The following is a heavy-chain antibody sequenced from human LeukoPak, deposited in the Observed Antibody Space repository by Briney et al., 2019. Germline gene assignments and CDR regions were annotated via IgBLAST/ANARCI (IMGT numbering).Heavy chain of an antibody. J-gene: IGHJ4*02. Sequence: GGSLRLSCAASGFTFSTYSMNRVRQAPGKGLEWISFIRHDSSDIYYADSVKGRFTISRDNAKNSLYLQMNSLRVEDTAVYYCARDWFGELIWGQGTLVTVSS. CDR3: ARDWFGELI. D-gene: IGHD3-10*01. CDR1: GFTFSTYS. V-gene: IGHV3-48*01. CDR2: IRHDSSDI.